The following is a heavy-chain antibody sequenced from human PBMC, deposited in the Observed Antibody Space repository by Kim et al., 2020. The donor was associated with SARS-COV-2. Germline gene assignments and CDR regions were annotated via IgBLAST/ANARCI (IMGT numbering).Heavy chain of an antibody. J-gene: IGHJ3*02. D-gene: IGHD2-21*02. CDR1: GFTFSSYG. V-gene: IGHV3-33*06. CDR2: IWYDGTNK. CDR3: AKAGGDDCYDSGEAFDI. Sequence: GGSLRLSCAASGFTFSSYGMHWVRQAPGKGLEWVAVIWYDGTNKYYADSVKGRFTISRDNSKNTLYLQMNSLRAEDTAVYYCAKAGGDDCYDSGEAFDIWGQGTMVTVSS.